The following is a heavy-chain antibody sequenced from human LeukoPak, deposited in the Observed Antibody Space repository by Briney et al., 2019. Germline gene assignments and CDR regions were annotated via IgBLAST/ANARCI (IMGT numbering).Heavy chain of an antibody. CDR3: ARVARCTSCFDVDY. Sequence: GSLRLSCAGSGFTLSSYGMSWVRQAPGKGLEWIGSFFLKGSTYYNPSLKSRVTISVDTSKNQFSLTLSSVTAADTAVYYCARVARCTSCFDVDYWGQGTLVAVSS. CDR1: GFTLSSYG. CDR2: FFLKGST. D-gene: IGHD2-2*01. V-gene: IGHV4-38-2*01. J-gene: IGHJ4*02.